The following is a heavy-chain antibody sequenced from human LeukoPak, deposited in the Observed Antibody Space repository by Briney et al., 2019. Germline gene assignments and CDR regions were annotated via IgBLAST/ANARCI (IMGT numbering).Heavy chain of an antibody. V-gene: IGHV1-18*01. Sequence: RASVKVSCKASGYTFTTYGISWVRQAPGQGLEWMGWISAYNGNTNYAQNLQGRVTMTRDMSTSTVYMELSSLRSEDTAVYYCARDYSGYDYRYYYYYMDVWGKGTTVTVSS. CDR3: ARDYSGYDYRYYYYYMDV. CDR1: GYTFTTYG. D-gene: IGHD5-12*01. CDR2: ISAYNGNT. J-gene: IGHJ6*03.